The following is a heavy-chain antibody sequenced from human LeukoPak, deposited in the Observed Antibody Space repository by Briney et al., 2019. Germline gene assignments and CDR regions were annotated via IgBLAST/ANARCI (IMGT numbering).Heavy chain of an antibody. Sequence: PSETLSLTCTVSGGSISSYYWSWIRQPPGKGLEWIGYIYYSGSTNYNPSLKSRVTISVDTSKNQLSLKLSSVTAADTAVYYCARHREMDSYEAFDMWGQGTMVTVSS. CDR2: IYYSGST. D-gene: IGHD5-24*01. J-gene: IGHJ3*02. CDR1: GGSISSYY. V-gene: IGHV4-59*08. CDR3: ARHREMDSYEAFDM.